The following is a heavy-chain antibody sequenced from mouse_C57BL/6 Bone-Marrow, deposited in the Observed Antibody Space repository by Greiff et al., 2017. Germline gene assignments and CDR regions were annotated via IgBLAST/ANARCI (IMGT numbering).Heavy chain of an antibody. CDR2: ISYDGSN. CDR1: GYSITSGYY. D-gene: IGHD2-10*02. J-gene: IGHJ4*01. Sequence: EVQLQESGPGLVKPSQSLSLTCSVTGYSITSGYYWNWIRQFPGNKLEWMGYISYDGSNNYNPSLKNRISITRDTSKNQFFLKLNSVTTEDTATYYCARGGYGDYWGQGTSVTVSS. CDR3: ARGGYGDY. V-gene: IGHV3-6*01.